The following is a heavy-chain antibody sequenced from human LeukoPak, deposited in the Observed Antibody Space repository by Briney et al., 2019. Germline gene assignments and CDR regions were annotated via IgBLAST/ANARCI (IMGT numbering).Heavy chain of an antibody. CDR3: ASPQTFDY. CDR2: IKQDGSEK. J-gene: IGHJ4*02. Sequence: GGSLRLSCAASGFTFSNYWMSWVRQAPGKGLEWVANIKQDGSEKYYVDSVKGRFTISRDNAENSLYLQMNSLSNEDTAVYYCASPQTFDYWGQGGLVNVSS. V-gene: IGHV3-7*01. CDR1: GFTFSNYW.